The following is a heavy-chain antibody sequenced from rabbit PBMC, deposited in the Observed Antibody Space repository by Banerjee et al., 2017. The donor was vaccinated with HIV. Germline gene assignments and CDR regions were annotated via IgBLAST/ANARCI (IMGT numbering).Heavy chain of an antibody. J-gene: IGHJ4*01. Sequence: QQQLEESGGGLVKPGGTLTLTCKASGIDFSSYDYMCWVRQAPGKGLEWIACIYTSSGSTYYASWAKGRFTISKTSSTTVTLQMTSLTAADTATYFCARAIGYYNYGYAGYAYVPYYFNLWGPGTLVTDS. D-gene: IGHD6-1*01. CDR1: GIDFSSYDY. CDR3: ARAIGYYNYGYAGYAYVPYYFNL. CDR2: IYTSSGST. V-gene: IGHV1S45*01.